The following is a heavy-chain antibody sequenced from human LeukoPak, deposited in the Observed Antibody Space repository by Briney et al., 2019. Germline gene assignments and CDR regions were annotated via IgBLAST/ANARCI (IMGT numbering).Heavy chain of an antibody. CDR1: GGSISSGSYY. Sequence: PSETLSLTCTVSGGSISSGSYYWSWIRQPPGKGLEWIGYIYHSGSTYYNPSLKSRVTISVDRSKNQFSLKLSSVTAADTAVYYCARANNNYYDSSGDPDYWGQGTLVTVSS. CDR2: IYHSGST. V-gene: IGHV4-30-2*01. J-gene: IGHJ4*02. D-gene: IGHD3-22*01. CDR3: ARANNNYYDSSGDPDY.